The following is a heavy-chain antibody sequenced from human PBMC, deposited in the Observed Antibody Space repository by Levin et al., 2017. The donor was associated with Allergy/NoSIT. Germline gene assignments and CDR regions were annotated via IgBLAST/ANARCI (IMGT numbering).Heavy chain of an antibody. D-gene: IGHD6-19*01. Sequence: SQTLSLTCIVSGGSLSSYYWTWIRQSPGKGLEWIGYIYNSGSTNYNPSLKSRVTMSVDTSKNQFSLNLSSVTAADTAVYYCARASVAGTADYWGQGTLVTVSS. J-gene: IGHJ4*02. CDR2: IYNSGST. V-gene: IGHV4-59*01. CDR3: ARASVAGTADY. CDR1: GGSLSSYY.